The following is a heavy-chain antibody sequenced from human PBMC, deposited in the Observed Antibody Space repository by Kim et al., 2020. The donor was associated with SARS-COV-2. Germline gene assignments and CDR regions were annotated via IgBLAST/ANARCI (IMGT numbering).Heavy chain of an antibody. Sequence: SVKGRFTLSRDNAKNSLYLQMNSLRAEDTAVYYCARKFTTSLYENWYFDLWGRGTLVTVSS. CDR3: ARKFTTSLYENWYFDL. V-gene: IGHV3-11*03. D-gene: IGHD6-13*01. J-gene: IGHJ2*01.